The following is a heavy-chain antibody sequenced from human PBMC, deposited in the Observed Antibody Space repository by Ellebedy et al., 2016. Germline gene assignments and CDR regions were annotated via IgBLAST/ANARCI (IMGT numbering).Heavy chain of an antibody. CDR2: ISAGSDTT. V-gene: IGHV3-23*01. CDR3: RQGHYADL. CDR1: GLNFNTFF. J-gene: IGHJ4*02. Sequence: GESLKISXTASGLNFNTFFMSWVRQAPGKGLEWVSTISAGSDTTRLADSVKGRFTISRDSSKNSVYLRINNLRVEDTAVYYCRQGHYADLWGQGTLVTVSS. D-gene: IGHD4-17*01.